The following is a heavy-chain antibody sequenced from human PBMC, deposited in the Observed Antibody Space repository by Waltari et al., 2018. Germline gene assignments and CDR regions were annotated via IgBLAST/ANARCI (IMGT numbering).Heavy chain of an antibody. CDR2: IYPGDADT. CDR1: GYNFTNYW. V-gene: IGHV5-51*01. D-gene: IGHD3-22*01. J-gene: IGHJ4*02. Sequence: VQLVQSGAEVKKPGESLEISCKGSGYNFTNYWIGWVRQMPGKGREWGGSIYPGDADTRYSPSFEGQVIISVDKSISTAYLQWNSLKASDTAMYYCARRSLFDSSGYFALFPFDYWGQGTLVTVSS. CDR3: ARRSLFDSSGYFALFPFDY.